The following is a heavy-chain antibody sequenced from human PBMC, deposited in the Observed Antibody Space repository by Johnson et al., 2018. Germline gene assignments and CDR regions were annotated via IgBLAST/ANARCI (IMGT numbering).Heavy chain of an antibody. Sequence: VQLVESGGGLVQPGRSLRLSCGASGFTFDDYAMYWVRQAPGKGLEWVAGISWNSGSIGYADSVKGRFTISRDNAKNSLYLQMNSLRAEDTALYYCAKLFVWLSGSGSHPRGYYGMDVWGQGTTVTVSS. D-gene: IGHD3-10*01. CDR1: GFTFDDYA. J-gene: IGHJ6*02. V-gene: IGHV3-9*01. CDR3: AKLFVWLSGSGSHPRGYYGMDV. CDR2: ISWNSGSI.